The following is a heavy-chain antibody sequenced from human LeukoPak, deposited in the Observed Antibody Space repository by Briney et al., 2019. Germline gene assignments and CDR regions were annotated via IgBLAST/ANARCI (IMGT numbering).Heavy chain of an antibody. CDR1: GGSFIGYY. D-gene: IGHD2-15*01. Sequence: PSETLSLTCAVYGGSFIGYYWSWIRQPPGKGLEWIGEINHSGSTNYNPSLKSRVTISVDTSKNQFSLKLSSVTAADTAVYYCARGVRQCSGGSCYQYYYYYYMDVWGKGTTVTVSS. CDR2: INHSGST. CDR3: ARGVRQCSGGSCYQYYYYYYMDV. V-gene: IGHV4-34*01. J-gene: IGHJ6*03.